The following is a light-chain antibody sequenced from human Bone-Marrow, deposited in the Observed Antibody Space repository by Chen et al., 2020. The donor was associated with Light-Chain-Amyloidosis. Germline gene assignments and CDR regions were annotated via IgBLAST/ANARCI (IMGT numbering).Light chain of an antibody. Sequence: SYVLTQPSSVSVAPGQTVTIACGGNNIGSTSVHWYQQTPGQAPLLVVYDDSDRPSGIPERLSGSTSGNTATLTISRVEAGDEADYYCQVWDRSSDRPVFGGGTKLTVL. CDR3: QVWDRSSDRPV. CDR2: DDS. CDR1: NIGSTS. V-gene: IGLV3-21*02. J-gene: IGLJ3*02.